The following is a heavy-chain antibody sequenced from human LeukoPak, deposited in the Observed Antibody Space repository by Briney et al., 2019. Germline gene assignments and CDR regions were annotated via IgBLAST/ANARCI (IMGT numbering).Heavy chain of an antibody. V-gene: IGHV4-59*08. Sequence: PSETLSRTCTVSGGSISSYYWSWIRQPPGKGLEWIGYTYYSGSTNYNPSLKSRVTISVDTSKNQFSLKLSSVTAADTAVYYCARSESITIFGVVAWGQGTLVTVSS. J-gene: IGHJ5*02. D-gene: IGHD3-3*01. CDR2: TYYSGST. CDR3: ARSESITIFGVVA. CDR1: GGSISSYY.